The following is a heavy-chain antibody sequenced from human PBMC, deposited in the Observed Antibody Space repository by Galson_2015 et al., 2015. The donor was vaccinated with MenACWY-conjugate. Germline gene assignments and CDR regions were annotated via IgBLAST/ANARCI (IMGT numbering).Heavy chain of an antibody. CDR2: IIPILGIA. CDR1: GGTFSSYA. CDR3: AAAQSGGTGPLGMDV. D-gene: IGHD2-15*01. J-gene: IGHJ6*02. Sequence: SVKVSFKASGGTFSSYAISWVRQAPGQGLEWMGRIIPILGIANYAQKFQGRVTITADKSTSTAYMELSSLRSEDTAVYYCAAAQSGGTGPLGMDVWGQGTTVTVSS. V-gene: IGHV1-69*04.